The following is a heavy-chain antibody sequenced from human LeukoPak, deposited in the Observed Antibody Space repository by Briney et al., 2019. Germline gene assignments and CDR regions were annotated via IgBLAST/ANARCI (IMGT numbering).Heavy chain of an antibody. Sequence: PGGSLRLSCAASGFTFSSYGMHWVRQAPGKGLEWVAFIRYDGSNKYYADSVKGRFTISRDNSKNTLYLQMNSLRAEDTAVYYCAKGSKGLGSGSYFSRNHYMDVWGKGTTVTMSS. V-gene: IGHV3-30*02. CDR2: IRYDGSNK. D-gene: IGHD3-10*01. J-gene: IGHJ6*03. CDR3: AKGSKGLGSGSYFSRNHYMDV. CDR1: GFTFSSYG.